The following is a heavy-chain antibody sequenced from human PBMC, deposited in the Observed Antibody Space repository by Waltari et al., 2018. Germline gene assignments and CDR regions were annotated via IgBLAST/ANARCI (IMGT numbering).Heavy chain of an antibody. CDR3: AKDKRPSIAAIDY. Sequence: EVQLVESGGGLVQPGRSLRLSCAASGFTFDDYAMHWVRQAPGKCLGWGSGISWNSCSLCYADSVKGLFTISRDNAKNSLYLQMNSLRAEDTALYYCAKDKRPSIAAIDYWGQGTLVTVSS. D-gene: IGHD6-13*01. J-gene: IGHJ4*02. CDR2: ISWNSCSL. CDR1: GFTFDDYA. V-gene: IGHV3-9*01.